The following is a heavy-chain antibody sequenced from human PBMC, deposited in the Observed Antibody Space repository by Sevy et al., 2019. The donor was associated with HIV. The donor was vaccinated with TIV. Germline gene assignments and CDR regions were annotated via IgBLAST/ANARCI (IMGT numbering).Heavy chain of an antibody. CDR1: GFSFSTSGVG. CDR2: IYWNGDT. Sequence: SGPTLVKPTQTLTLTCTFSGFSFSTSGVGVGWIRQPPGKAPEWLAMIYWNGDTRYSPSLMIRLTITKDTSKDQVVLRMANMEPVDTGTYYCAHRRSKGITITEFDYWGQGTLVTVSS. J-gene: IGHJ4*02. V-gene: IGHV2-5*01. D-gene: IGHD3-9*01. CDR3: AHRRSKGITITEFDY.